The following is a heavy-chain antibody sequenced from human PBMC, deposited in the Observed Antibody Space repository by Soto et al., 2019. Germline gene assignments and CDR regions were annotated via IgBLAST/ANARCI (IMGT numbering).Heavy chain of an antibody. CDR1: GGTFSSYA. CDR2: IIPIFGTA. D-gene: IGHD2-2*01. Sequence: QVQLVQSGAEVKKPGSSVKVSCKASGGTFSSYAISWVRQAPGQGLEWMGGIIPIFGTANYAQKFQGRVTITADKSTSTAYMELSSLSSEDTAVYYCARPYCSSTSCYPPYYYYYGMDVWGQGTTVTVSS. V-gene: IGHV1-69*06. J-gene: IGHJ6*02. CDR3: ARPYCSSTSCYPPYYYYYGMDV.